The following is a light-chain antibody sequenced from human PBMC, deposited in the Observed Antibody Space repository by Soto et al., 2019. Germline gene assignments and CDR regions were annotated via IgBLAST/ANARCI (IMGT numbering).Light chain of an antibody. V-gene: IGKV1-39*01. CDR1: QSISSY. J-gene: IGKJ1*01. Sequence: DIQMNQSPSSLSASVGDRVTITCRASQSISSYLNWYQQKPGKAPNLLIYAASSFQSGVPSRFSGSGSGTDVTLTISSLQPEDFATYYCQQSYSTLWTFGQGTKVEIK. CDR3: QQSYSTLWT. CDR2: AAS.